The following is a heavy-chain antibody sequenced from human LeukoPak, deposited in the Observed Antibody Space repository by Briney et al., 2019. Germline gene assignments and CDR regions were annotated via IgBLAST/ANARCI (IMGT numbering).Heavy chain of an antibody. Sequence: SETLSLTCTVSGGSISSSSYYGGWIRQPPGKGLEWIGSIYYSGSTYYNPSLKSRVTISVDTSKNQFSLNLSSVTAADTAVYYCAKIVGAPNWFDPWGQGTLVSVSS. CDR1: GGSISSSSYY. J-gene: IGHJ5*02. CDR3: AKIVGAPNWFDP. D-gene: IGHD1-26*01. V-gene: IGHV4-39*07. CDR2: IYYSGST.